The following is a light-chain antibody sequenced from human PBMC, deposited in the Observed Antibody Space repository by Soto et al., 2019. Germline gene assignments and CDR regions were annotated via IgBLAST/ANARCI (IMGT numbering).Light chain of an antibody. J-gene: IGLJ1*01. CDR3: SSYTSSSTNV. V-gene: IGLV2-14*01. CDR2: EVS. CDR1: SSDVGGYNY. Sequence: QSALTQPASVSGSPGQSITISCTGTSSDVGGYNYVSWYQQHPGKAPKLMIYEVSSRPSGVSNRFSGSKSGNTASLTISGLQAEDEADYDCSSYTSSSTNVFGTGTKVTVL.